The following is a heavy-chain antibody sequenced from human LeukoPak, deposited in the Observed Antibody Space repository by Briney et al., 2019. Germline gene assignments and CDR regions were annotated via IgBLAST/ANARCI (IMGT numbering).Heavy chain of an antibody. J-gene: IGHJ4*02. D-gene: IGHD5-24*01. CDR1: GLRFGSFW. Sequence: GGSLRLSCAVSGLRFGSFWMSWVRQAPGKGLEWVANINQDGSEKYFVDSVRGRFTISRDNSKNSLHLQMNTLRAEDTAVYYCATETDGRFFDYWSQGTLVTVSS. V-gene: IGHV3-7*01. CDR3: ATETDGRFFDY. CDR2: INQDGSEK.